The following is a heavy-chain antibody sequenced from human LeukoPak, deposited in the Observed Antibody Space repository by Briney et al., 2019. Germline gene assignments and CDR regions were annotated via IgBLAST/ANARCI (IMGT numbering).Heavy chain of an antibody. CDR2: IIPIFGTA. CDR3: ARDPSMVRGENTPYFDY. V-gene: IGHV1-69*13. Sequence: APVKVSCKASGGTFSSYAISWVRQAPGQGLEWMGGIIPIFGTADYAQKFQGRVTITADESTSTAYMDLSSLRSEDTAVYYCARDPSMVRGENTPYFDYWGQGTLVTVSS. CDR1: GGTFSSYA. D-gene: IGHD3-10*01. J-gene: IGHJ4*02.